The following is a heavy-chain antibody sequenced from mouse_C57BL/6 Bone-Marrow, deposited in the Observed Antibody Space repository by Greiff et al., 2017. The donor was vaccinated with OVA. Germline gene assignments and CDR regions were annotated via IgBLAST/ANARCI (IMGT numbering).Heavy chain of an antibody. CDR3: AGYYRYFDV. D-gene: IGHD2-2*01. V-gene: IGHV1-26*01. CDR2: INPNNGGT. Sequence: VQLQQSGPELVKPGASVKISCKASGYTFTDYYMNWVKQSHGKSLEWIGDINPNNGGTSYNQKFKGKATLTVDKSSSTAYMELRSLTSEDSAVYYCAGYYRYFDVWGTGTTVTVSS. J-gene: IGHJ1*03. CDR1: GYTFTDYY.